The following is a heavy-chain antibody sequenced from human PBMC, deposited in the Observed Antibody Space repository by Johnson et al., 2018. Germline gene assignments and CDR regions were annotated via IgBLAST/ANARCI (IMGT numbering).Heavy chain of an antibody. Sequence: VQLVQSGGGVVQPGRSLRLSCAASGFTFDDYAMHWVRQAPGKGLEWVSGISWNAGSIGYADSVKGRFTISRDNAKNSLYLQMNSLRAEDTALYYCAKDMGSSWLVGYFQHWGQGTLVTVSS. CDR3: AKDMGSSWLVGYFQH. V-gene: IGHV3-9*01. CDR1: GFTFDDYA. D-gene: IGHD6-19*01. CDR2: ISWNAGSI. J-gene: IGHJ1*01.